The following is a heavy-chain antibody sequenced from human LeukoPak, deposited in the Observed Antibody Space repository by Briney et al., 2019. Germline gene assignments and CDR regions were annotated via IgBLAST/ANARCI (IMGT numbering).Heavy chain of an antibody. CDR3: ARDRYTAMATYYFDY. D-gene: IGHD5-18*01. CDR1: GYTFTSYY. CDR2: INPSGGST. Sequence: ASVKVSCKASGYTFTSYYTHWVRQAPGQGLEWMGIINPSGGSTSYAQKFQGRVTMTRDTSTSTVYMELSSLRSEDTAVYYCARDRYTAMATYYFDYWGQGTLVTVSS. J-gene: IGHJ4*02. V-gene: IGHV1-46*01.